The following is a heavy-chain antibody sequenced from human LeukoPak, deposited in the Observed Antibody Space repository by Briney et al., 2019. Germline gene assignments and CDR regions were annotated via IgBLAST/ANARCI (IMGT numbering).Heavy chain of an antibody. V-gene: IGHV3-23*01. D-gene: IGHD2-2*01. Sequence: GGSLRLSCAASGFTFSSYAMSWVRQAPGKGLEWVSAISGSGGSTYYADSVKGRFTISRDNSKNTLYLQMNSLRAEDTAVYYCAKGSTRGYYYYYGIDVWGKGTTVTVSS. CDR3: AKGSTRGYYYYYGIDV. CDR1: GFTFSSYA. CDR2: ISGSGGST. J-gene: IGHJ6*04.